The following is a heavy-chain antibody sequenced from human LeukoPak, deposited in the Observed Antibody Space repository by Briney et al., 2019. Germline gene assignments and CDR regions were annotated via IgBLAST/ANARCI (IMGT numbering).Heavy chain of an antibody. V-gene: IGHV4-38-2*02. CDR1: GYSISSGYY. CDR3: ARDVWDSHGVIDY. J-gene: IGHJ4*02. CDR2: FDQSGST. D-gene: IGHD1-26*01. Sequence: SETLSLTCTVSGYSISSGYYWGCIRQPPGKGLEWIGSFDQSGSTYYNPSLKSRVTISVDTSKNQFSLKLSSVTAADTAVYYCARDVWDSHGVIDYWGQGTLVTVSS.